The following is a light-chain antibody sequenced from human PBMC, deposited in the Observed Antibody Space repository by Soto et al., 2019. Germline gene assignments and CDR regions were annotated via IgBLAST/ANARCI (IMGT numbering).Light chain of an antibody. CDR1: ERIYSAY. CDR2: GTS. CDR3: QQYGNSPIT. J-gene: IGKJ5*01. V-gene: IGKV3-20*01. Sequence: EVVFTQSPGTLSLYRGERATLSCRASERIYSAYLGWYQQKPGQAPRLLIYGTSSRATGIPDRFSGSGSGTDFTLTIRRLEPEDFAVYYCQQYGNSPITFGQGRRLENK.